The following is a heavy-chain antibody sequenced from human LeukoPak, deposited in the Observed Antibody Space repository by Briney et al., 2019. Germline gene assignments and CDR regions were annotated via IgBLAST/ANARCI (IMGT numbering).Heavy chain of an antibody. CDR2: IYYSGST. D-gene: IGHD3-22*01. J-gene: IGHJ4*02. CDR1: GGSISSSSYY. CDR3: ASRSYDSSGYPIEY. V-gene: IGHV4-39*07. Sequence: SETLSLTCTVSGGSISSSSYYWGWIRQPPGKGLEWIGSIYYSGSTYYNPSLKSRVTISVDTSKNQFSLKLSSVTAADTAVYYCASRSYDSSGYPIEYWGQGTLVTVSS.